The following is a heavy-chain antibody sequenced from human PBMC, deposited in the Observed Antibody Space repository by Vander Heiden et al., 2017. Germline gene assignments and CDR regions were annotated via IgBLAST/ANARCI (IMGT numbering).Heavy chain of an antibody. Sequence: VRQAPGKGLEWVSGVSWNSVNTGYADSVKGRFTISRDNAKKSLYMEMNSLRPEDTALYYCAKGYDFWSAYSPFDYWGQGTLVTVSS. J-gene: IGHJ4*02. D-gene: IGHD3-3*01. CDR3: AKGYDFWSAYSPFDY. CDR2: VSWNSVNT. V-gene: IGHV3-9*01.